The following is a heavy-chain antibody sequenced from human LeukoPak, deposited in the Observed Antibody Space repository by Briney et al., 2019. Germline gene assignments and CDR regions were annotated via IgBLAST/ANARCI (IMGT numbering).Heavy chain of an antibody. CDR2: THYKSKWYN. J-gene: IGHJ2*01. CDR3: ARDPSGGFRWYFDL. CDR1: GDSVSSSSAT. Sequence: QTLSLTCAISGDSVSSSSATWNWIRQSPSGGLEWLGRTHYKSKWYNDYAVSVKSRITISPDTSRNQFSLQLNSATPEDTAVYYCARDPSGGFRWYFDLWGRGTLVTVSS. D-gene: IGHD2-15*01. V-gene: IGHV6-1*01.